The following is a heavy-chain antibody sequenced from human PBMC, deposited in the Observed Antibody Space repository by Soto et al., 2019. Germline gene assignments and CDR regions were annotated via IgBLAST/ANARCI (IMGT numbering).Heavy chain of an antibody. CDR2: TYYRSKWYN. D-gene: IGHD1-26*01. Sequence: PSQTLSLTCAISGDSVSSNSAAWNWIRQSPSRGLEWLGRTYYRSKWYNDYAISVRSRITINSDTSKNQFSLQLSSVTPEDTAVYYCARAIRAPIVGAHYYFDYWGQGTLVTVSS. CDR3: ARAIRAPIVGAHYYFDY. V-gene: IGHV6-1*01. CDR1: GDSVSSNSAA. J-gene: IGHJ4*02.